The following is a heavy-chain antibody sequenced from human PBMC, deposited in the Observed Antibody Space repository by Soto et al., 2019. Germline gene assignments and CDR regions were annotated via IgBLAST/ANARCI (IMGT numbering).Heavy chain of an antibody. V-gene: IGHV3-53*01. J-gene: IGHJ4*02. CDR1: GFTVSSNY. CDR3: AGGDSYGPFDY. D-gene: IGHD5-18*01. CDR2: IYSDGNT. Sequence: PGGSLRLSCAASGFTVSSNYMSWVRQAPGKGLEWVSIIYSDGNTYYADSAKGRFTISRDNSKNTLYLQMNSLRAEDTAVYFCAGGDSYGPFDYWGQGTLVTVSS.